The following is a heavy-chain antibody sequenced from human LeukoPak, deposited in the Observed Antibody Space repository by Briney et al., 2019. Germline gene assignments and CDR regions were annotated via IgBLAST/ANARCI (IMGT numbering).Heavy chain of an antibody. CDR2: IIPIFGRA. D-gene: IGHD5-24*01. Sequence: ASVKVSCKASGGTFSSYGISWVRQAPGQGLEWMGGIIPIFGRAKYAQKFQGRVTITADESTSTAYMEVNSLRSEDTAVYYCARDGWLQLHAFDIWGQGTMVTVSS. J-gene: IGHJ3*02. CDR3: ARDGWLQLHAFDI. V-gene: IGHV1-69*13. CDR1: GGTFSSYG.